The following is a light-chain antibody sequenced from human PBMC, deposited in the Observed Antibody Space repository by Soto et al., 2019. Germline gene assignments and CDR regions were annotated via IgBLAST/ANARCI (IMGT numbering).Light chain of an antibody. V-gene: IGKV3-20*01. Sequence: EIVLTQSPGTLSLSPGERATLSCRASQSVSYYLAWYQQKPGQAPRLLIYDASSRATGVPDRLSGSGSGTDFTLTISRLEPEDFAVYYCQQFHDWPMTFGPGTKVDIK. CDR1: QSVSYY. CDR2: DAS. J-gene: IGKJ3*01. CDR3: QQFHDWPMT.